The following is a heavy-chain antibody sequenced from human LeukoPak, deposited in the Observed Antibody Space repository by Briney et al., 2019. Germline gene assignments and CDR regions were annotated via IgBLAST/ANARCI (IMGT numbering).Heavy chain of an antibody. CDR2: ISYSGNN. CDR3: ARGTVEYSYGDLYDY. J-gene: IGHJ4*02. D-gene: IGHD5-18*01. V-gene: IGHV4-59*01. Sequence: PSETLSLTCSASGGSISSYYWSWIRQPPGKGLEWIGYISYSGNNDYNPSLKSRATMSVDTSKNQFSLKLTSVTAEDTAVYYCARGTVEYSYGDLYDYWGQGTLVTVSS. CDR1: GGSISSYY.